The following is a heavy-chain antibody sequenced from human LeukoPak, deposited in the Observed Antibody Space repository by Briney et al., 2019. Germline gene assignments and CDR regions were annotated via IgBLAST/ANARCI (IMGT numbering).Heavy chain of an antibody. J-gene: IGHJ4*02. Sequence: ASVKVSCKASGYTFTSYAMNWVRQAPGQGLEWMGIINPSGGNTSYAQKFQGRVTMTRDTSTSTVYMELSSLRSEDTAVYYCARVSVAGFDYWGQGTLVTVSS. CDR1: GYTFTSYA. V-gene: IGHV1-46*01. D-gene: IGHD2-21*01. CDR2: INPSGGNT. CDR3: ARVSVAGFDY.